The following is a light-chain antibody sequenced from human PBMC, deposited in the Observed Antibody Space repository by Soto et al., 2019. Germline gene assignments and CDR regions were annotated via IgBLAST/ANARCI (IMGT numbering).Light chain of an antibody. Sequence: EIVLTQSPGTLSLSPGERATLSCRASQSVRSRYLAWYQQKPGQAPRLLISGASSRATGIPDRFSGGGSGTDFTLTVSRLEPEDFALYYCQQYGNSPITFGQGTRLAIK. CDR2: GAS. CDR3: QQYGNSPIT. CDR1: QSVRSRY. J-gene: IGKJ5*01. V-gene: IGKV3-20*01.